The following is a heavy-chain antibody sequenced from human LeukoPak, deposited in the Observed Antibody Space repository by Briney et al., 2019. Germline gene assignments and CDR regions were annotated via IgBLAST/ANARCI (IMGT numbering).Heavy chain of an antibody. CDR3: ARHRTSYDSSGYYLGDAFDI. Sequence: GESLKISCKGSGYSFTNYWIGWVRQMPGKGLEWMGIIYPGDSDTRYSPSFQGQVTISADKSISTAYLQWSSLKASDTAMYYCARHRTSYDSSGYYLGDAFDIWGQGTMVTVSS. V-gene: IGHV5-51*01. J-gene: IGHJ3*02. CDR2: IYPGDSDT. D-gene: IGHD3-22*01. CDR1: GYSFTNYW.